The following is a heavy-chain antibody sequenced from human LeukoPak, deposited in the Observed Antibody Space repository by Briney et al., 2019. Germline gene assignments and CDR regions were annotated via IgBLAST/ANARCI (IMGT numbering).Heavy chain of an antibody. CDR3: AKDIVVVPAATLGEFDP. J-gene: IGHJ5*02. CDR2: IIPIFGTA. Sequence: GASVKVSCKASGGTFSSYAISWVRQAPGQGLEWMGGIIPIFGTANFAQKFQGRVTITADKSTSTAYMELSSLRSEDTAVYYCAKDIVVVPAATLGEFDPWGQGTLVTVSS. V-gene: IGHV1-69*06. D-gene: IGHD2-2*01. CDR1: GGTFSSYA.